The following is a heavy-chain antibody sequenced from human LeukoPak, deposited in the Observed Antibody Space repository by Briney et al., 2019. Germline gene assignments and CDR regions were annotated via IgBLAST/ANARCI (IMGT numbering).Heavy chain of an antibody. CDR2: INHSGST. CDR3: ARGNGAIFGVALYYYGMDV. V-gene: IGHV4-39*07. D-gene: IGHD3-3*01. J-gene: IGHJ6*02. Sequence: SETLSLTCTVSGGSISSGDYYWSWIRQPPGKGLEWIGEINHSGSTNYNPSLKSRVTISVDTSKNQFSLKLSSVTAADTAVYYCARGNGAIFGVALYYYGMDVWGQGTTVTVSS. CDR1: GGSISSGDYY.